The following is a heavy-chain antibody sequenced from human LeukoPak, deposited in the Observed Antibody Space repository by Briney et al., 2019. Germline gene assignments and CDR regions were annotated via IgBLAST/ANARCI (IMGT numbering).Heavy chain of an antibody. V-gene: IGHV3-21*01. J-gene: IGHJ6*02. CDR2: ISVSSTHI. Sequence: GGSLRLSCATSGFTFSSYTMNWVRQAPGKGLEWVSCISVSSTHIYYADSVKGRFTISRDDAHNSLYLQMNSLRAEDTAIYYCAREKWEPNHYYFGLDVWGQGTTVTVSS. D-gene: IGHD1-26*01. CDR1: GFTFSSYT. CDR3: AREKWEPNHYYFGLDV.